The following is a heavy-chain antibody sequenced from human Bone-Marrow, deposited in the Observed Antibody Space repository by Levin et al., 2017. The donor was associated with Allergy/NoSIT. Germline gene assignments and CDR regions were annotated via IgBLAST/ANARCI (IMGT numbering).Heavy chain of an antibody. J-gene: IGHJ6*02. D-gene: IGHD2/OR15-2a*01. CDR2: ISENGGRT. Sequence: GGSLRLSCAASGFTFSNYDMSWVRQAPGKGLEWVSSISENGGRTYYVDSVKGRFIISRDNSKNTVYLQMNSLRGEDAAVYYCARGAQNYYYGMDVWGQGTTVAVSS. CDR1: GFTFSNYD. CDR3: ARGAQNYYYGMDV. V-gene: IGHV3-23*01.